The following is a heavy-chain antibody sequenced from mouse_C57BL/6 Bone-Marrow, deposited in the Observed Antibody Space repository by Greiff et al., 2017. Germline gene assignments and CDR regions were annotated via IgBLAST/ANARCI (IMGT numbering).Heavy chain of an antibody. V-gene: IGHV1-54*01. CDR1: GYAFTNYL. J-gene: IGHJ2*01. Sequence: VQLQQSGAELVRPGTSVKVSCKASGYAFTNYLIEWVKQRPGQGLEWIGVINPGSGGTNYNEKFKGKATLTADKSSRTAYMQLSSLTSEDSAVYFCAKNDGSSDYFDYWGQGTTLTVSS. CDR3: AKNDGSSDYFDY. CDR2: INPGSGGT. D-gene: IGHD1-1*01.